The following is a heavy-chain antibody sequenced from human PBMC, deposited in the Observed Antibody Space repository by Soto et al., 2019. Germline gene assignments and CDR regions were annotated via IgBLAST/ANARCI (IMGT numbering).Heavy chain of an antibody. CDR1: GVTFSSYA. J-gene: IGHJ1*01. Sequence: GGSLRLSCAASGVTFSSYAMSWVRQAPGKGLEWVSAISGSGGSTYYADSVKGRFTISRDNSKNTLYLQMNSLRAEDTAVYYCAKDRGLSGSLFQHWGQGTLVTVSS. CDR3: AKDRGLSGSLFQH. D-gene: IGHD1-26*01. V-gene: IGHV3-23*01. CDR2: ISGSGGST.